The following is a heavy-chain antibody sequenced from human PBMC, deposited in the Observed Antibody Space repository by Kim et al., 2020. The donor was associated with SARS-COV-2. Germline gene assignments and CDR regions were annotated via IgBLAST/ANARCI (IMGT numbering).Heavy chain of an antibody. V-gene: IGHV3-21*04. D-gene: IGHD1-26*01. CDR3: ARDWGGSGSYRHDYYGMDV. J-gene: IGHJ6*02. CDR1: GFTFSSYS. Sequence: GGSLRLSCAASGFTFSSYSMNWVRQAPGKGLEWVSSISSSSSYIYYADSVKGRFTISRDNAKNSLYLQMNSLRAEDTAVYYCARDWGGSGSYRHDYYGMDVWGQGTTVTVSS. CDR2: ISSSSSYI.